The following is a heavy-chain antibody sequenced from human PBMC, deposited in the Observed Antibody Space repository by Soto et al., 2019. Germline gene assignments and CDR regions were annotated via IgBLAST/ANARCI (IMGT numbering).Heavy chain of an antibody. J-gene: IGHJ5*02. D-gene: IGHD6-6*01. V-gene: IGHV1-69*01. CDR2: IIPIFGTA. CDR3: ARGLVDQYSSSSGWFDP. Sequence: QVQLVQSGAEVKKPGSSVKVSCTASGGTFSSYAISWVRQAPGQGLEWMGGIIPIFGTANYAQKFQGRVTITADESTSTAYMELSSLRSEDTAVYYCARGLVDQYSSSSGWFDPWGQGTLVTVSS. CDR1: GGTFSSYA.